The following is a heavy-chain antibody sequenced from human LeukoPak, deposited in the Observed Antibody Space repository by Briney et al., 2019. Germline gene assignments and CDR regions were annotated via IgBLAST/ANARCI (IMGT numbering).Heavy chain of an antibody. CDR2: ISGSDGST. CDR3: AKGGYDFWSAYQIDL. J-gene: IGHJ5*02. CDR1: GFTFSNYA. Sequence: PGGSLRLSCAASGFTFSNYAMTWVRQAPGKGLEWVSAISGSDGSTYYSDSVTGRFTISRDNLQNTLYLQMSSLRADDTAVYYCAKGGYDFWSAYQIDLWGQGTLVTVSS. V-gene: IGHV3-23*01. D-gene: IGHD3-3*01.